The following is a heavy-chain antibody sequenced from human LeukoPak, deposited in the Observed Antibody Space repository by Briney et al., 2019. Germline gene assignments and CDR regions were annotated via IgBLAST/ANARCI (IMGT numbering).Heavy chain of an antibody. D-gene: IGHD3-9*01. CDR1: GFTFSTYS. CDR3: ARALRSTGNWFDP. V-gene: IGHV3-48*02. Sequence: GGSLRLSCAASGFTFSTYSTNWVRQAPGKGLEWVSYISASSSTMYYADSVKGRFTVSRDNAKNSLYLQMNSLRDDDTALYYCARALRSTGNWFDPWGQGTLVTVSS. CDR2: ISASSSTM. J-gene: IGHJ5*02.